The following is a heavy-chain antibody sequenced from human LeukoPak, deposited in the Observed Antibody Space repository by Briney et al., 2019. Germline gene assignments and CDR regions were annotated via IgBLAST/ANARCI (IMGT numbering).Heavy chain of an antibody. CDR3: ARNVGWYSHDS. V-gene: IGHV4-59*08. CDR2: IYGSGST. CDR1: GDSLSSHY. J-gene: IGHJ4*02. Sequence: SETLSLTCTVSGDSLSSHYWSWIRQPPGKGLEWIGYIYGSGSTHYDPSLRSRVTISEDTSKNQFSLKLTPVTAADTAVYYCARNVGWYSHDSWGQGTLVTVSS. D-gene: IGHD6-19*01.